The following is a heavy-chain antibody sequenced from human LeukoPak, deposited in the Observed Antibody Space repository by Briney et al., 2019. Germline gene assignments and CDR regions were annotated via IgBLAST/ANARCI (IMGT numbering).Heavy chain of an antibody. Sequence: SETLSLTCTVSGGSISSYYWSWIRQPPGKGLEWIGYIYYSGSTNYNPSLKSRVTISVDTSKNQFSLKLSSVTAADTAVYYCARVEEYQLLTGAFDIWGQGTMVTVSS. CDR1: GGSISSYY. V-gene: IGHV4-59*01. CDR3: ARVEEYQLLTGAFDI. CDR2: IYYSGST. J-gene: IGHJ3*02. D-gene: IGHD2-2*01.